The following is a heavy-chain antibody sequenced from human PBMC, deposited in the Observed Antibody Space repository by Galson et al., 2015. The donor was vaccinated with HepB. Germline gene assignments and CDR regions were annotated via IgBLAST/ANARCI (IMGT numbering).Heavy chain of an antibody. V-gene: IGHV3-NL1*01. CDR2: FYSGGST. CDR1: GFTFDTYA. J-gene: IGHJ4*02. Sequence: SLRLSCAVSGFTFDTYAMHRVRQAPGKGLEWVSVFYSGGSTYYADSVKGRFTISRVDSKNTLYLHMNSLRPEDTAVYYCATERSTSGSYYFDNWGQGTLVTVSS. D-gene: IGHD1-26*01. CDR3: ATERSTSGSYYFDN.